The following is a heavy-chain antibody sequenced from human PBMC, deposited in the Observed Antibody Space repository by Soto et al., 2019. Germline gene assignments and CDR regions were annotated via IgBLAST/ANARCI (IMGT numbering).Heavy chain of an antibody. Sequence: DVHLLESGGDLVQPGGSLRLSCTASGFILSSYAMSWVRPAPGKGLEWVSSVSAGGDMNYNSDSVTSRFTISRDKSNNALFRQRNSLRIEATALYYCARGDRAGSGSPASYYYSGLDVWGQGTTVTVS. D-gene: IGHD3-10*01. CDR2: VSAGGDMN. J-gene: IGHJ6*02. V-gene: IGHV3-23*01. CDR1: GFILSSYA. CDR3: ARGDRAGSGSPASYYYSGLDV.